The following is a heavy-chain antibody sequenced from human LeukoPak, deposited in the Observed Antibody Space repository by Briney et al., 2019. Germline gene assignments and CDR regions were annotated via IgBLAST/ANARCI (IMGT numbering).Heavy chain of an antibody. CDR2: IYYSGST. J-gene: IGHJ4*02. V-gene: IGHV4-59*01. Sequence: PSETLSLTCTVSGDSISSYSWNWIRQPPGKGLEWIGYIYYSGSTNYNPSLKSRVTISVDTSKNQFSLKLSSVTAADTAVYYCARQPDSSGYYLFDYWGQGTLVTVSS. D-gene: IGHD3-22*01. CDR1: GDSISSYS. CDR3: ARQPDSSGYYLFDY.